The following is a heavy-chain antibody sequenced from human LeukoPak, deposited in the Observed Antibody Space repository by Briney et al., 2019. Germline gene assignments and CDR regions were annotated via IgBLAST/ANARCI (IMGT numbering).Heavy chain of an antibody. CDR1: GGSISSGSYY. CDR2: INHSGST. Sequence: SETLSLTCTVSGGSISSGSYYWSWIRQPPGKGLEWIGEINHSGSTNYNPSLKSRVTISVDTSKNQFSLKLSSVTAADTAVYYCASPIAARPRDYWGQGTLVTVSS. J-gene: IGHJ4*02. CDR3: ASPIAARPRDY. D-gene: IGHD6-6*01. V-gene: IGHV4-39*07.